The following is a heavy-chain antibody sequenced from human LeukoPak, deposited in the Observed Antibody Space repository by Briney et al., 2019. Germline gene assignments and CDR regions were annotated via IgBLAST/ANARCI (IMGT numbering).Heavy chain of an antibody. CDR3: ARGARGTYYYGSGSRTFDY. CDR2: ISAYNGNT. CDR1: GYTFTSYG. Sequence: ASVKVSCKASGYTFTSYGISWVRQGPGQGLEWMGWISAYNGNTNYAQKLQGRVTMTTDTSTSTAYMELRSLRSDDTAVYYCARGARGTYYYGSGSRTFDYWGQGTLVTVSS. J-gene: IGHJ4*02. D-gene: IGHD3-10*01. V-gene: IGHV1-18*01.